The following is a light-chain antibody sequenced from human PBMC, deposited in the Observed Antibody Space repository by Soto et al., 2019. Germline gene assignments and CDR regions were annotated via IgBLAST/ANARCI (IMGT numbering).Light chain of an antibody. Sequence: EIVMTQSPATLSVSPGERATLSCRASHSVSGGLAWYQQKPGQAPRLLIYRASIRVTGIPARFSGSGSGTEFTLTLSSLQSEDFAVYYCQQNNNWPYTFGQGTKLEIK. J-gene: IGKJ2*01. V-gene: IGKV3-15*01. CDR1: HSVSGG. CDR2: RAS. CDR3: QQNNNWPYT.